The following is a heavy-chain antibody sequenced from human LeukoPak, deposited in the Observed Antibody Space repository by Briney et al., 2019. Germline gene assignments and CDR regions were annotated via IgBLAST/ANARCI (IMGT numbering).Heavy chain of an antibody. Sequence: PGGSLRLSCAASGFTVTGNYMSWVRQAPGKGLEWVSIIYSDGGTKYTDSVKGRFTISRDNSKNTLYLQMNSLRAEDTAVYYCARPPSRRYFDYWGQGTLVTVSS. D-gene: IGHD6-6*01. V-gene: IGHV3-66*01. CDR3: ARPPSRRYFDY. J-gene: IGHJ4*02. CDR1: GFTVTGNY. CDR2: IYSDGGT.